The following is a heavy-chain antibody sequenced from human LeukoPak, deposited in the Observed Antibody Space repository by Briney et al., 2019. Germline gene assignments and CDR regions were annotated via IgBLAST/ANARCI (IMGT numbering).Heavy chain of an antibody. D-gene: IGHD2-2*01. CDR2: ITSSSSDT. CDR1: GFTFSDYY. V-gene: IGHV3-11*05. Sequence: TGGSLRLSCAASGFTFSDYYMSWIRQAPGKGLEWISYITSSSSDTNYADSVKGRFTISRDNAKKSLYLQMNSLRAEDTAVYYCARVGVGVGNLTYCSSTSCYSDYWGQGTLVTVSS. CDR3: ARVGVGVGNLTYCSSTSCYSDY. J-gene: IGHJ4*02.